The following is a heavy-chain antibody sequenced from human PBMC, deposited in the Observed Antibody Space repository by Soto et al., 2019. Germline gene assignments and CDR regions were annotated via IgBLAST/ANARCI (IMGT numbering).Heavy chain of an antibody. Sequence: QVQLVQSGAEVKKPGSSVKVSCKASGGTFSSYTISWVRQAPGQGLEWMGRIIPILGIANYAQKFQGRVTITADKSTSTAYMELSSLRSEDTAVYYCARGYYDFWSGYYNGGIDYWGQGTLVTVSS. V-gene: IGHV1-69*02. CDR3: ARGYYDFWSGYYNGGIDY. CDR2: IIPILGIA. CDR1: GGTFSSYT. J-gene: IGHJ4*02. D-gene: IGHD3-3*01.